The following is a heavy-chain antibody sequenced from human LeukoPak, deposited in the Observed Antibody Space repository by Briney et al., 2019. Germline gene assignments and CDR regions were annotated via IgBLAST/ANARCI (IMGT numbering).Heavy chain of an antibody. CDR2: ISSYNGNT. J-gene: IGHJ2*01. CDR1: GYTFTSYG. D-gene: IGHD6-19*01. Sequence: ASVKVSCKASGYTFTSYGIGWVRQAPGQGLAWVGWISSYNGNTNYPQKLQGRVTMTTDTSTSTAYMELRSLRSDDTAVYYCARDLGSGWSNWYFDLWGRGTLVTVSS. V-gene: IGHV1-18*01. CDR3: ARDLGSGWSNWYFDL.